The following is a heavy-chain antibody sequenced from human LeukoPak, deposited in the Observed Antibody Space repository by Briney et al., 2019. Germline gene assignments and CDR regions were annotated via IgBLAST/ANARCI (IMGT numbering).Heavy chain of an antibody. V-gene: IGHV4-30-2*01. CDR1: GGSISSGGYY. J-gene: IGHJ4*02. CDR2: IYHSGST. CDR3: ARDSPVGRGVVVPAAMVY. Sequence: PSETLSLTCTVSGGSISSGGYYWSWIRQPPGKGLEWIGYIYHSGSTYYNPSLKSRVTISVDRSKNQFSLKLSSVTAADTAVYYCARDSPVGRGVVVPAAMVYWGQGTLVTVSS. D-gene: IGHD2-2*01.